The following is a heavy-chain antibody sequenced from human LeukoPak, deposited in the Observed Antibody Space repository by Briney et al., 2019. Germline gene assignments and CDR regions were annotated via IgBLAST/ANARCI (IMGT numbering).Heavy chain of an antibody. CDR3: AKGASGYSSGWYLYHFDY. CDR1: GFTFSSYA. J-gene: IGHJ4*02. V-gene: IGHV3-23*01. D-gene: IGHD6-19*01. Sequence: GGSLRLSCAASGFTFSSYAMNWVRQAPGKGLEWVSAISGSGGTTYHADSVKGRFTISRDNSKNTLYLQMNSLRAEDTAVYYCAKGASGYSSGWYLYHFDYWGQGTLVTVSS. CDR2: ISGSGGTT.